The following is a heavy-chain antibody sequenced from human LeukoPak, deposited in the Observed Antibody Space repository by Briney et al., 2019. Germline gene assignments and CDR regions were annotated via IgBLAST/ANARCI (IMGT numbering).Heavy chain of an antibody. Sequence: ASVKVSCKASGYTFTGYYIHWVRQAPGQGLEWMGWIDANSGATNFPEKFQGRVTMTRDASISTAYLELSSLRSEDTAVYYCARDIYGDYNYYYYGMDVWGQGTTVTVSS. CDR1: GYTFTGYY. D-gene: IGHD4-17*01. J-gene: IGHJ6*02. V-gene: IGHV1-2*02. CDR3: ARDIYGDYNYYYYGMDV. CDR2: IDANSGAT.